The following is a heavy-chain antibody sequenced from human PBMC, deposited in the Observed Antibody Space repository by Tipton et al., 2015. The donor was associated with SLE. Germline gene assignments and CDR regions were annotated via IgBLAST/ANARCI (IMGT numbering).Heavy chain of an antibody. CDR2: ISIDGSTT. CDR1: GFSFSSHW. Sequence: SLRLSCAASGFSFSSHWMYWVRQAPGKGLVWVSRISIDGSTTSYADSVRGRFTISRDYAKNTLYLQMNSLRVEDTAVYYCTTDRTMVQGVISNWGQGTLVTVSS. D-gene: IGHD3-10*01. V-gene: IGHV3-74*01. CDR3: TTDRTMVQGVISN. J-gene: IGHJ4*02.